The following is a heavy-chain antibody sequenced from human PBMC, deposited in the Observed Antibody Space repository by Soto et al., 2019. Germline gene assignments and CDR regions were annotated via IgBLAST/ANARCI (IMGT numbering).Heavy chain of an antibody. J-gene: IGHJ4*02. CDR3: SRYFYPTIKQLTPFYFDY. V-gene: IGHV1-8*01. D-gene: IGHD6-13*01. Sequence: ASVKVSCKASGYTFTSYYINWVRQAPGQGLERMGWMNPNSGNTGYAPKFQGRVTMTRDTSTTTAYMELRSLRSDDTAVYYFSRYFYPTIKQLTPFYFDYWGQGTLVTLSS. CDR1: GYTFTSYY. CDR2: MNPNSGNT.